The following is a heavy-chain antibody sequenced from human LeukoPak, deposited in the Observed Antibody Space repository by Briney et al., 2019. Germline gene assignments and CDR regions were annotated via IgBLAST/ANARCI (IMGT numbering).Heavy chain of an antibody. CDR2: ISSSSSYI. CDR3: ACSGDDVVGWFDP. Sequence: PGGSLRLSCAASGFTFSSYSMNWVRQAPGKGLEWVSSISSSSSYIYYADSVRGRFTISRDNAKNSLYLQMNSLRAEDTAVYYCACSGDDVVGWFDPWGQGTLVTVSS. CDR1: GFTFSSYS. J-gene: IGHJ5*02. V-gene: IGHV3-21*01. D-gene: IGHD2-15*01.